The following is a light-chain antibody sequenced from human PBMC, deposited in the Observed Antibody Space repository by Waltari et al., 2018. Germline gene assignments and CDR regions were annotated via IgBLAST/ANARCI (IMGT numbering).Light chain of an antibody. CDR3: SSYAGSNNLV. CDR2: EVS. V-gene: IGLV2-8*01. J-gene: IGLJ1*01. CDR1: SSDIGGYKY. Sequence: QSALTQPPSASGSPGQSVTISCTGTSSDIGGYKYVSWYRQHPGKGPKLLIYEVSKRPLGVPNRFSGSKSGNTASLTVSGLQAEDEADYYCSSYAGSNNLVFGTGTKVTVL.